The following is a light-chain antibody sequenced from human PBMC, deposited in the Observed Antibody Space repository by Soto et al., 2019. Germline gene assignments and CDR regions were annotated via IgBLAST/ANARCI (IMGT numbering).Light chain of an antibody. CDR2: SNT. Sequence: QSVLTQPPSASGTPGQRVTISCSGSSSNIGSNTVNWYKQLPGTAPKLLIYSNTQRPSGVPDRFSGSKSGTSAALAISGLQSEDEADYYCAAWDDSLNGKVFVTGTKVTVL. CDR1: SSNIGSNT. V-gene: IGLV1-44*01. J-gene: IGLJ1*01. CDR3: AAWDDSLNGKV.